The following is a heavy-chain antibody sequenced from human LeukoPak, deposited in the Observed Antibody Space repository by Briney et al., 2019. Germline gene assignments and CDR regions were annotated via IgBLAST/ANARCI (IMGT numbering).Heavy chain of an antibody. V-gene: IGHV4-34*01. CDR2: INHSGST. CDR1: GASFTNYY. CDR3: ARDTNWGLGY. D-gene: IGHD7-27*01. Sequence: SETLSLTCTVSGASFTNYYWSWIRQPPGKGLEWIGEINHSGSTNYNPSLKSRVTISVDTSKNQFSLKLSSVTAADTAVYYCARDTNWGLGYWGQGTLVTVSS. J-gene: IGHJ4*02.